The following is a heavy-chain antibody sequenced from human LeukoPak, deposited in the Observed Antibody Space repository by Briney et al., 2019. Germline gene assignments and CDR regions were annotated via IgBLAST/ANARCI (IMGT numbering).Heavy chain of an antibody. CDR1: GGTFSSYA. CDR3: ASPLSDYVYGMDV. Sequence: SVKVSFKSSGGTFSSYAISWVRQAPGQGLEWMGRIIPILDIANYAQKYQGRDTITADKSTSTAYMELSSPRSEDTSVYYCASPLSDYVYGMDVWGQETTVTVSS. J-gene: IGHJ6*02. V-gene: IGHV1-69*04. D-gene: IGHD4-17*01. CDR2: IIPILDIA.